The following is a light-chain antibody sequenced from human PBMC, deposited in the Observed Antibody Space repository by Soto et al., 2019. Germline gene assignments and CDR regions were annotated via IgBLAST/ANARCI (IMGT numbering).Light chain of an antibody. V-gene: IGKV3-15*01. J-gene: IGKJ4*01. CDR3: QQYDNWPCT. CDR1: QSVTSH. Sequence: EIVMTQSPATLPVSPGERATLSCRASQSVTSHLAWYQQRPGQAPRLLIFGAFNRATGIPARFSASGSGTEFTLPITSLQSEDFAVYYCQQYDNWPCTFGGGTKVEIK. CDR2: GAF.